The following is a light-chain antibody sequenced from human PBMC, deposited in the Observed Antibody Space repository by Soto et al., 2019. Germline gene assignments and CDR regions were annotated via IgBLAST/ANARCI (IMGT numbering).Light chain of an antibody. V-gene: IGKV3-20*01. Sequence: EMVLTQSPGTLSLSPGERATLSCRASQSVSSSYLAWYQQKPGQAPRLLIYGASSRATGTPDRFSGSGAGTDFTLTISRLEPEVLAVYYCQQYGSSPRTFGQGTKLEIK. CDR2: GAS. J-gene: IGKJ2*01. CDR3: QQYGSSPRT. CDR1: QSVSSSY.